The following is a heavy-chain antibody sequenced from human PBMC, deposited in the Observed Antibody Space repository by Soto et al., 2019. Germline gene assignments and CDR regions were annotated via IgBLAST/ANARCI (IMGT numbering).Heavy chain of an antibody. CDR1: GGSISSISYY. D-gene: IGHD3-10*01. Sequence: PSETRSLTCTVSGGSISSISYYWGWIRQAPGKGLEWIGSIYYSGSTYYNPSLKSRVTISVDTSKNQFSLKLSSVTAADTAVYYCARHRHGSGSYYFILGNYMDVWGKGTTVTVSS. CDR2: IYYSGST. CDR3: ARHRHGSGSYYFILGNYMDV. J-gene: IGHJ6*03. V-gene: IGHV4-39*01.